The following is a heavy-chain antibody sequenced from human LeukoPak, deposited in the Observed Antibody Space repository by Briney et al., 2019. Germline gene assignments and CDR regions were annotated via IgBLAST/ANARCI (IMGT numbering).Heavy chain of an antibody. CDR3: ARVVSGTIDY. CDR2: AYYRSRWYN. CDR1: GDSVSSNSAA. V-gene: IGHV6-1*01. Sequence: SRTLSLTCAISGDSVSSNSAAWNWIRQSPSRGLEWLGRAYYRSRWYNDYALSVKSRITINPDTSKNQFSLRLNSVTPEDTAMYYCARVVSGTIDYWGQGTLVTVSS. J-gene: IGHJ4*02. D-gene: IGHD1-1*01.